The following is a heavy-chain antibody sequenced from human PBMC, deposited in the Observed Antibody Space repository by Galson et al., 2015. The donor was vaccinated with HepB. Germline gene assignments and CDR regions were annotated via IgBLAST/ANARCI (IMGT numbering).Heavy chain of an antibody. CDR2: ISGTSDYT. Sequence: SLRLSCAASGFTFSSYTMNWVRQAPGKGLEWISLISGTSDYTYCADSVRGRFIVSRDNAKNSLYLHMNSLRAEDTAVYYCARDPYYDFVWGSAEYDWYFDLWGRGSLVTVSS. D-gene: IGHD3-16*01. V-gene: IGHV3-21*01. J-gene: IGHJ2*01. CDR3: ARDPYYDFVWGSAEYDWYFDL. CDR1: GFTFSSYT.